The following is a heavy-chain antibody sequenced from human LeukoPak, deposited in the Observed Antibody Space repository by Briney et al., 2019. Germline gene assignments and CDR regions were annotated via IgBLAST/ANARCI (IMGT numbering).Heavy chain of an antibody. V-gene: IGHV3-30*18. Sequence: GRSLRLSCAASGFTFSSYGMHWVRQAPGKGLEWVALISYDGSSQYYGDSVKGRFTVSRDNSRDTLYLQTNSLRAEDTAVYYCAKSVGSSWYYYYGMDVWGQGTTVTVSS. J-gene: IGHJ6*02. CDR2: ISYDGSSQ. CDR3: AKSVGSSWYYYYGMDV. CDR1: GFTFSSYG. D-gene: IGHD6-13*01.